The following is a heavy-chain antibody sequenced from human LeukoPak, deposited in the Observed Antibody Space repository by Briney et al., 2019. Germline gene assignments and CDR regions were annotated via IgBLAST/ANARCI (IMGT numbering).Heavy chain of an antibody. V-gene: IGHV3-74*01. CDR2: MNSDGSIT. CDR3: VRAVLGGSDY. Sequence: PGGSLRLSCAASGFTFSSSWMHWVRQAPGKGLVWVSRMNSDGSITNYADSVKGRFTISRDNAKNTLYLQMNRLRVEDTAVYYCVRAVLGGSDYWGQGTLVTVSS. J-gene: IGHJ4*02. D-gene: IGHD2-8*02. CDR1: GFTFSSSW.